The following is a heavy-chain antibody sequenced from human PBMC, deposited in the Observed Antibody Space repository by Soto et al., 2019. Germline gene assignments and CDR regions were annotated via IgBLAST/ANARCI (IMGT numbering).Heavy chain of an antibody. Sequence: SETLSLTCSVSGDSISSGVYSWNWIRQHPGKGLEWIGYIYDSGSTHSNPSLRSRLTISVDTSKNQFSLKVNSVTAADTAVYYCARRLMRSTIHFDFWGQGTLVTVSS. D-gene: IGHD2-2*01. CDR2: IYDSGST. CDR1: GDSISSGVYS. J-gene: IGHJ4*02. V-gene: IGHV4-31*03. CDR3: ARRLMRSTIHFDF.